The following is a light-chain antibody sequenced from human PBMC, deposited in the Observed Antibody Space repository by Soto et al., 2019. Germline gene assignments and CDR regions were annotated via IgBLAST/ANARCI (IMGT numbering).Light chain of an antibody. CDR1: QDITYY. CDR2: DAS. V-gene: IGKV1-33*01. Sequence: DLQMTQSPSSLSASVGDRVTITCQASQDITYYLNWYQQKPGKAPKLLIYDASNLETGVPSRFSGTGYGTDFTLTISSLQPEDMATYYCQQYDNLITFGQGTRLEIK. CDR3: QQYDNLIT. J-gene: IGKJ5*01.